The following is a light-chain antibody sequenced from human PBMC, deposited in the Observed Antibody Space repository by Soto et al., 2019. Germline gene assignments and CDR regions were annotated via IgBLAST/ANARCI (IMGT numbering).Light chain of an antibody. CDR1: QSVSTN. CDR3: QQFKIWPPWT. V-gene: IGKV3-15*01. CDR2: DAS. J-gene: IGKJ1*01. Sequence: EVVMTQSPATLSVSPGERVTLSCRASQSVSTNLVWYQQKPGQPPKLLFYDASTRATGIPARFSGSGSATEFTLTISSLQSEDFAVYYCQQFKIWPPWTVGQGTKLEIK.